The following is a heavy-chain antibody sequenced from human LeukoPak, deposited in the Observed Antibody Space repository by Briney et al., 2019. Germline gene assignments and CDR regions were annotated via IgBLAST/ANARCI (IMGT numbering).Heavy chain of an antibody. Sequence: GGSLRLSCVASGFTFNTHGMHWVRQAPGKGLEWVAFIQFDGSKIDYADSVKGRFTISRDNSENTLYLQMNSLGVEDTAVYFCAKWGLIAPAGNPIRESFQHWGQGTLVSVSS. CDR3: AKWGLIAPAGNPIRESFQH. CDR2: IQFDGSKI. V-gene: IGHV3-30*02. J-gene: IGHJ1*01. CDR1: GFTFNTHG. D-gene: IGHD6-13*01.